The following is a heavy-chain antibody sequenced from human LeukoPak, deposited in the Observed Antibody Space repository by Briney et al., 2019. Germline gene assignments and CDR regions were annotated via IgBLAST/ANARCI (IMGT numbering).Heavy chain of an antibody. CDR2: IDQDGSEK. V-gene: IGHV3-7*01. J-gene: IGHJ5*02. CDR1: GFTFTDYW. Sequence: PGGSLRLSCAASGFTFTDYWMSWVRQAPGRGLEWVANIDQDGSEKYYVDSVKGRFTIFGDNAKNSLFLQMNSLRAEDTAVYYCARDRSLTDPWGQGTLVIVSS. CDR3: ARDRSLTDP.